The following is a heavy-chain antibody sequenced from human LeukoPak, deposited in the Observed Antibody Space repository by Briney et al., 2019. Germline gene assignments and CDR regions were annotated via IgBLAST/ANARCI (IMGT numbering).Heavy chain of an antibody. D-gene: IGHD6-19*01. CDR2: ISSNGGST. Sequence: GGSLRLSCAASRFTFSSYAMHWVRQAPGKGLEYVSAISSNGGSTYYANSVKGRFTISRDNSKNTLYLQMGSLRAEDMAVYYCARVARGIAVWTFDYWGQGTLVTVSS. V-gene: IGHV3-64*01. CDR1: RFTFSSYA. J-gene: IGHJ4*02. CDR3: ARVARGIAVWTFDY.